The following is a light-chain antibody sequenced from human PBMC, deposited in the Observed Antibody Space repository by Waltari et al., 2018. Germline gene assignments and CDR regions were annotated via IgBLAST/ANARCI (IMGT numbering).Light chain of an antibody. CDR1: SSNIEHNY. Sequence: QSVLTQPPSVSAAPGQKVTVSCSGSSSNIEHNYVSWYQQLPGTAPKLLIYDDYERPSGIPDRFSGSKSGTSATLGITGLQTGDEADYYCGTWDSSLRAVVFGGGTKLTVL. J-gene: IGLJ3*02. CDR3: GTWDSSLRAVV. V-gene: IGLV1-51*01. CDR2: DDY.